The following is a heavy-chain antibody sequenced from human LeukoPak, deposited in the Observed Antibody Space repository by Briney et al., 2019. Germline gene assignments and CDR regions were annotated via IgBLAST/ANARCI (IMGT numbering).Heavy chain of an antibody. CDR2: ISDDGIKI. D-gene: IGHD5/OR15-5a*01. Sequence: GGSLRLSCAASGFRFSSYGMHWVRQAPGKGLEWVAVISDDGIKIYYGDSVKGRFTISRDNPKNTLNLQMDSLRADDTAVYYCGKGPGYSVYDNLPHHWGQGTLVTVSS. CDR1: GFRFSSYG. J-gene: IGHJ5*02. CDR3: GKGPGYSVYDNLPHH. V-gene: IGHV3-30*18.